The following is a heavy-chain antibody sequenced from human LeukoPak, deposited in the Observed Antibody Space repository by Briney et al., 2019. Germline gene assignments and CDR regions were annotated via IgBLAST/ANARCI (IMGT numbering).Heavy chain of an antibody. CDR1: GFTFSSYG. D-gene: IGHD1-26*01. Sequence: GGSLRLSCAASGFTFSSYGIHWVRQAPGKGLEWVAVISNDGSNKYYADSVKGRFTFSRDNSKNTLYLQMNSLRAEDTAVYYCAKETGRWELEWGQGTLVTVSS. CDR3: AKETGRWELE. V-gene: IGHV3-30*18. CDR2: ISNDGSNK. J-gene: IGHJ4*02.